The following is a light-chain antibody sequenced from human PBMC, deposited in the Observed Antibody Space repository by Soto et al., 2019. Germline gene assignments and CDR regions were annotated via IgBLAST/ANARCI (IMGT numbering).Light chain of an antibody. CDR1: QSVSSS. CDR2: DAS. CDR3: QQRSNWPGT. V-gene: IGKV3-11*01. Sequence: EIVLTQSPATLSLSPGERATLSCSASQSVSSSLAWYQQKPGQAPRLLIYDASNRATGIPARFSGSGSGTDFTLTISSLEPEDFAVYYCQQRSNWPGTFGQGTKVDIK. J-gene: IGKJ1*01.